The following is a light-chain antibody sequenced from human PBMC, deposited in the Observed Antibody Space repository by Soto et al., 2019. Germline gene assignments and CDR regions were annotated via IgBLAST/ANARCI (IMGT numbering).Light chain of an antibody. CDR1: QSVSRSY. J-gene: IGKJ4*01. CDR3: QQRNSWPLT. Sequence: MMLTQSPGTLSLSPGEKTSHSCRASQSVSRSYLAWYQQKPGQAPRLLIYGTSSRATGIPDRFSGSGSGTDFTLTISSLEPEDFAFYYCQQRNSWPLTFGGGTKVDIK. CDR2: GTS. V-gene: IGKV3D-20*02.